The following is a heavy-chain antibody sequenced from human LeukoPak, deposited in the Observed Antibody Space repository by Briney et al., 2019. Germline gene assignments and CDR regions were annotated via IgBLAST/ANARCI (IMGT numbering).Heavy chain of an antibody. D-gene: IGHD3-3*01. CDR1: GFTFSSYW. Sequence: PGGSLRLSCAASGFTFSSYWMSWVRQAPVKGLEWVANIKQDGSEKYYVDSVKGRFTISRDNAKNSLYLQMNSLRAEDTAVYYCAGARDFWSGYYYGYWGQGTLVTVSS. V-gene: IGHV3-7*01. CDR2: IKQDGSEK. CDR3: AGARDFWSGYYYGY. J-gene: IGHJ4*02.